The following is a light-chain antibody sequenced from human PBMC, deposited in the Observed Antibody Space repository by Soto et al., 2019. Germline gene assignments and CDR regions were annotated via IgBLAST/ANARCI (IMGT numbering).Light chain of an antibody. J-gene: IGKJ4*01. Sequence: AIQLTQSPSSLSASVGDRVTITCRASQGISSALAWYQQKPGKAPKLLIYDASSLESGVPSRFSGSRSGTDFTLTISSLQPEDFATYYCQQFNNYPQLTFGGGTKVEIK. V-gene: IGKV1D-13*01. CDR2: DAS. CDR1: QGISSA. CDR3: QQFNNYPQLT.